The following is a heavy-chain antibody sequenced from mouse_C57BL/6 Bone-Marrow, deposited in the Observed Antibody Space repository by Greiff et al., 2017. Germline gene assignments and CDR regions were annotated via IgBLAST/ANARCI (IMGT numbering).Heavy chain of an antibody. Sequence: QVQLQQPGAELVKPGASVKMSCKASGYTFTSYWITWVKQRPGQGLEWIGDIYPGSGSTNYNEKFKSKATLTVATSSSTAYMQLSSLTSEDAAVYYCARGDGGSLFAYWGQGTLVTVSA. D-gene: IGHD1-1*02. V-gene: IGHV1-55*01. CDR1: GYTFTSYW. CDR2: IYPGSGST. CDR3: ARGDGGSLFAY. J-gene: IGHJ3*01.